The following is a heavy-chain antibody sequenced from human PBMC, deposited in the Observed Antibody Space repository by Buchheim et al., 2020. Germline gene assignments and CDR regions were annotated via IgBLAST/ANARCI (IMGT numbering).Heavy chain of an antibody. Sequence: QVQLVQSGAEVKKPGSSVKVSCKASGGTFSSYAISWVRQAPGQGLEWMGRIIPILGIANYAQKFQGRVTITADKSTSTAYMELSSLRSEDTAVYYCAGGGKRITIFGVVTETRREYYFDYWGQGTL. V-gene: IGHV1-69*04. D-gene: IGHD3-3*01. CDR3: AGGGKRITIFGVVTETRREYYFDY. J-gene: IGHJ4*02. CDR1: GGTFSSYA. CDR2: IIPILGIA.